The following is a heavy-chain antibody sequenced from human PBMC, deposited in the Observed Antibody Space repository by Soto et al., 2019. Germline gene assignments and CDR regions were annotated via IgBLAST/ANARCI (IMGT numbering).Heavy chain of an antibody. Sequence: GSLRLSCAASEFTFSRYWLHWVRQAPGKGLVWVSYINTDGSSTSYADSVKGRFSVSRDNSKNTLHLQMNSLRAEDTAVYYCAKDRNYYDSSGYDYWGQGTLVTVSS. V-gene: IGHV3-74*01. D-gene: IGHD3-22*01. CDR3: AKDRNYYDSSGYDY. J-gene: IGHJ4*02. CDR2: INTDGSST. CDR1: EFTFSRYW.